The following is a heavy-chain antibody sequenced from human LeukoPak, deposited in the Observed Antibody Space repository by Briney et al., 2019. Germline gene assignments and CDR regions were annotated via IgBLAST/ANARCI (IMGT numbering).Heavy chain of an antibody. CDR2: IVGRNGDT. J-gene: IGHJ5*01. CDR3: AKYGVVLPPGSHIPHWFDF. D-gene: IGHD1-14*01. V-gene: IGHV3-23*01. CDR1: GFSLSNYG. Sequence: GGSLRLSCEASGFSLSNYGMTWVRQARGKRLEWVSTIVGRNGDTYYTDSVKGRFTISRDISKNSVYLQMSSLRGDDTAVYYCAKYGVVLPPGSHIPHWFDFWGQGSLVAVSS.